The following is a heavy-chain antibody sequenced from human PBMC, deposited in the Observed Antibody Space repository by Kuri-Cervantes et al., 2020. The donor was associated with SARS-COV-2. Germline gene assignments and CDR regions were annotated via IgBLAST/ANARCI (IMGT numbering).Heavy chain of an antibody. CDR1: GYTFTGNY. D-gene: IGHD2-2*01. V-gene: IGHV1-2*04. CDR2: INPNSGGT. CDR3: ARQVVVPAYGMYV. Sequence: ASVKVSCKASGYTFTGNYMHWVRQAPGQGLEWMGWINPNSGGTNYAQKFQGWVTMTRDTSISTAYMELSRLRSDDTAVYYCARQVVVPAYGMYVWGQGTTVTVSS. J-gene: IGHJ6*02.